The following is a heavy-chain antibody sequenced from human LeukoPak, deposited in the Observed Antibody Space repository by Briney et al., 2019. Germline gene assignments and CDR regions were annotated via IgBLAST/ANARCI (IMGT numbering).Heavy chain of an antibody. D-gene: IGHD1-26*01. CDR2: ISYSGST. Sequence: PSEILSLTCTVSGGSISGYYWSWIRQPPGKGLEWIGYISYSGSTTYNPSLKSRVTISVDTSKNQFSLKLSSVTAADTAVYYCARDRERAFDIWGQGTLVTVSS. CDR1: GGSISGYY. V-gene: IGHV4-59*01. J-gene: IGHJ3*02. CDR3: ARDRERAFDI.